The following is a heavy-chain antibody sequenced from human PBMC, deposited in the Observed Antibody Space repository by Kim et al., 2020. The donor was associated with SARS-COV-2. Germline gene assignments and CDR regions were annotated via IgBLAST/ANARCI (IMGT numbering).Heavy chain of an antibody. CDR1: GFTFSNYG. CDR3: ARDTTHSSSWYSDRGPDYYYRCNMDV. D-gene: IGHD6-13*01. Sequence: GGSLRLSCAASGFTFSNYGIHWVRQAPGKGLEWVAVISYDGSNKYYGDSVKGRFTISRDNSKNTLYLQMNSLRAEDTAVYYCARDTTHSSSWYSDRGPDYYYRCNMDVWGQGTTVTVSS. V-gene: IGHV3-33*05. CDR2: ISYDGSNK. J-gene: IGHJ6*02.